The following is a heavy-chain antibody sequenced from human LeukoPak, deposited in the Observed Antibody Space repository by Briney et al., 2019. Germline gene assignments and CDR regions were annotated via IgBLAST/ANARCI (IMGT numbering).Heavy chain of an antibody. CDR1: GFTVSSNY. CDR2: IYSGGST. V-gene: IGHV3-53*01. J-gene: IGHJ4*02. D-gene: IGHD1-26*01. Sequence: PGGSLRLTCAASGFTVSSNYMSWVRQAPGKGLEWVSVIYSGGSTYYADSVKGRFTISRDNSKNTLYLQMNSLRAEGTAVYYCARSARDSGSYPGYWGQGTLVTVSS. CDR3: ARSARDSGSYPGY.